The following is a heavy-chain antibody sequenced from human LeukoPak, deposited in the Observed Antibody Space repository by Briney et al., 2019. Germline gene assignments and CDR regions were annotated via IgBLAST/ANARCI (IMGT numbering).Heavy chain of an antibody. V-gene: IGHV6-1*01. CDR1: GDSVSSNSAA. D-gene: IGHD6-13*01. Sequence: SPTLSLTCAISGDSVSSNSAAWNWLRQSPSRGLEWLGSTYYRSKWYNDYAVSVKSRITINPDTSKNQFSLQLNSVTPEDTAVYYCARGEYSSSWDFYFDLWGRGTLVTVSS. CDR3: ARGEYSSSWDFYFDL. J-gene: IGHJ2*01. CDR2: TYYRSKWYN.